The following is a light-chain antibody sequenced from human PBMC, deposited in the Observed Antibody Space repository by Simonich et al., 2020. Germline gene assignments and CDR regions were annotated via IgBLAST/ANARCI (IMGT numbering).Light chain of an antibody. CDR1: SSDVGGYNY. CDR2: DVS. Sequence: QSALTQPGSVSGSPGQSITISCTGTSSDVGGYNYVSWYQQHPGKAPKLMIYDVSKRPSGVSNLFSGSKSGNTASLTISGLQAEDEADYYCSSYAGSNNFEVFGGGTKLTVL. CDR3: SSYAGSNNFEV. V-gene: IGLV2-14*03. J-gene: IGLJ3*02.